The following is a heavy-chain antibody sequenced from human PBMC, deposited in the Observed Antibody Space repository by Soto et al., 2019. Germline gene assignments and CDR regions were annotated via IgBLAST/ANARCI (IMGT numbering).Heavy chain of an antibody. CDR2: IYAGGTT. V-gene: IGHV3-66*01. J-gene: IGHJ4*02. D-gene: IGHD2-8*02. CDR1: GFTVSRNY. Sequence: EVQLVESGGGLVQPGGSLRLSCAGSGFTVSRNYMTWLRQTPGKGLEWVSVIYAGGTTYYADSVKGRFMISRDISSNTLSLQMDNLRVEDTTVYYCARGLQSASMYRSLAAYWGQGIVVAVSS. CDR3: ARGLQSASMYRSLAAY.